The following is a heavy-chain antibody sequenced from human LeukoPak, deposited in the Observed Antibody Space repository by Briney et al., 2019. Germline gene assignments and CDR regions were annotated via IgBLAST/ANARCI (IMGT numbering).Heavy chain of an antibody. D-gene: IGHD5-18*01. CDR1: GLTFSSSW. CDR3: ARDLAYSRLDY. J-gene: IGHJ4*02. CDR2: INPDGYKK. V-gene: IGHV3-7*01. Sequence: GGSLRLSCAVSGLTFSSSWMDWVRQAPGKGLEWVASINPDGYKKYSADSVKGRFTISRDNAENSLYLQMNSLRVEDAAFYYCARDLAYSRLDYWGQGMLVTVSS.